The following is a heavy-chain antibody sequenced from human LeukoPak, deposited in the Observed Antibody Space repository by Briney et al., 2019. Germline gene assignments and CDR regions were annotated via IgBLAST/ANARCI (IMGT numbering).Heavy chain of an antibody. J-gene: IGHJ4*02. D-gene: IGHD4-17*01. CDR2: ISWNSGSI. CDR3: AKDKGDYAFDY. Sequence: GGSLRLSCAASGFAFSSYDMTWVRQAPGKGLEWVSGISWNSGSIGYADSVKGRFTISRDNAKNSLYLQMNSLRAEDMALYYCAKDKGDYAFDYWGQGTLVTVSS. CDR1: GFAFSSYD. V-gene: IGHV3-9*03.